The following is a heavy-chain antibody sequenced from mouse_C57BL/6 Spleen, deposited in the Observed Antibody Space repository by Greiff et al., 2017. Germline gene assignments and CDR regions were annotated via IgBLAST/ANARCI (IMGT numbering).Heavy chain of an antibody. D-gene: IGHD2-3*01. J-gene: IGHJ2*01. V-gene: IGHV1-42*01. Sequence: VQLQQSGPELVKPGASVKISCTASGYSFTGYYMNWVKQSPEKSLEWIGEINPSTGGTTYNQKFKAKATLTVDKSSSTAYLQLKSLTSEDSAVYYCARSDGYSLFDYWGQGTTLTVSS. CDR1: GYSFTGYY. CDR2: INPSTGGT. CDR3: ARSDGYSLFDY.